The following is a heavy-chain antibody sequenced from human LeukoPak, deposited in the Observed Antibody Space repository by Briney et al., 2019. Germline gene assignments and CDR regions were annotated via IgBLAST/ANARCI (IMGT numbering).Heavy chain of an antibody. J-gene: IGHJ6*02. CDR2: IYYSGST. V-gene: IGHV4-59*08. Sequence: SETLSLTCSVSGGSLSNHYWSWIRQPPGKSLEWIGNIYYSGSTNYNPSLKSRVTISVDTSKNQFSLKLSSVTAADTAVYYCATVAARGPYYYYGMDVWGQGTTVTVSS. D-gene: IGHD6-13*01. CDR3: ATVAARGPYYYYGMDV. CDR1: GGSLSNHY.